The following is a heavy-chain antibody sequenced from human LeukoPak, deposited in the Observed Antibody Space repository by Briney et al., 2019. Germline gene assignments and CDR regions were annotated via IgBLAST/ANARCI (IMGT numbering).Heavy chain of an antibody. D-gene: IGHD1-26*01. Sequence: SVKVSCKASGGTFSSYAISWVRQATGQGLEWMGRIIPILGIANYAQKFQGRVTITADKSTSTAYMELSSLRSEDTAVYYCARERYVRWEPNYYFDYWGQGTLVTASS. CDR2: IIPILGIA. CDR3: ARERYVRWEPNYYFDY. V-gene: IGHV1-69*04. J-gene: IGHJ4*02. CDR1: GGTFSSYA.